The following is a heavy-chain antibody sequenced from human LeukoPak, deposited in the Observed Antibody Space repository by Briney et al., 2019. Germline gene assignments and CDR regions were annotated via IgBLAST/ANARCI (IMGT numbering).Heavy chain of an antibody. V-gene: IGHV1-18*01. CDR1: GGTFSSYA. Sequence: ASVKVSCKASGGTFSSYAISWVRQAPGQGLEWMGWISAYNGNTKYAQKLQGRVTMTTDTSTSTAYMELRSLRSDDTAVYYCAREGSGWYGHYFDYWGQGTLVTVSS. CDR3: AREGSGWYGHYFDY. D-gene: IGHD6-19*01. J-gene: IGHJ4*02. CDR2: ISAYNGNT.